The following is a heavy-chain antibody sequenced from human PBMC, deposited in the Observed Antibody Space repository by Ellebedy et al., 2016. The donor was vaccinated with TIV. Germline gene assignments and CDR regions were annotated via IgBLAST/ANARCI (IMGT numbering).Heavy chain of an antibody. V-gene: IGHV3-7*01. CDR2: IKQDGSEK. CDR3: VTDGSYGDYLSPTHAFVI. D-gene: IGHD4-17*01. Sequence: GESPKISCAASGFTFNRYWMTWVRQTPGKGLEWVANIKQDGSEKYHVDSVRGRFTISRDNARNALYLQMNSLTAEDTAVYYCVTDGSYGDYLSPTHAFVIWGQGTKVTVSS. CDR1: GFTFNRYW. J-gene: IGHJ3*02.